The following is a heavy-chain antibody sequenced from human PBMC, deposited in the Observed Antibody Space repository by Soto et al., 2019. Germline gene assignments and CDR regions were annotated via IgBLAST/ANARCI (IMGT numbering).Heavy chain of an antibody. CDR2: INSGSSAI. V-gene: IGHV3-48*01. CDR1: GFTLSAYS. CDR3: ARVVSGSGAWLDY. D-gene: IGHD3-10*01. Sequence: GGSLRLSCAASGFTLSAYSPSWVRQAPGKGLEWISYINSGSSAIQYADSVKGRFTISRDNGKNSLYLQMSSLRAEDTAVYYCARVVSGSGAWLDYWGPGT. J-gene: IGHJ4*02.